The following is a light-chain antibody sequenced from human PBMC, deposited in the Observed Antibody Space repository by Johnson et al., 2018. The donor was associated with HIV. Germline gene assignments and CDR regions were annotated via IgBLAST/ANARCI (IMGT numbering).Light chain of an antibody. CDR3: GTWDSSLSAYV. CDR1: SSNIGNNY. J-gene: IGLJ1*01. Sequence: QPVLTQPPSVSAAPGQKVTISCSGSSSNIGNNYVSWYQQLPGTAPKLLIYDNNKRPSGIPDRFPGSKSGTSATLGIIELQTGDAPDYYCGTWDSSLSAYVFGTGTKVTVL. CDR2: DNN. V-gene: IGLV1-51*01.